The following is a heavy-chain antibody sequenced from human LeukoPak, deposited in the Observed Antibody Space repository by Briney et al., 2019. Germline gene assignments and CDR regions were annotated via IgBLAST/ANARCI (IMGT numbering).Heavy chain of an antibody. J-gene: IGHJ4*02. D-gene: IGHD6-13*01. CDR2: IIPIFGTA. CDR3: ARSSIIAAAGPYYFDY. CDR1: GGTFSSYA. V-gene: IGHV1-69*06. Sequence: PAASVKVSCKASGGTFSSYAISWVRQAPGQGLEWMGGIIPIFGTANYAQKFQGRVTITADKSTSTAYMELSSLRSEDTAVYYCARSSIIAAAGPYYFDYWGQGTLVTVSS.